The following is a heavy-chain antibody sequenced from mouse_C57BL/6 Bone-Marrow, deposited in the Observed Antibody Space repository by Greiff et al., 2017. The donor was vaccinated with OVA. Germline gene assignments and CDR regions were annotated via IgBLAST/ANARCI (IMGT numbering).Heavy chain of an antibody. D-gene: IGHD1-1*01. CDR1: GFNIKDDY. Sequence: DVQLQESGAELVRPGASVKLSCTASGFNIKDDYMHWVKQRPEQGLEWIGWIDPENGDTEYASKFQGKATITADTSSNTAYLQLSSLTSEDTAVYYCTTNYYGTPFAYWGQGTLVTVSA. CDR3: TTNYYGTPFAY. J-gene: IGHJ3*01. CDR2: IDPENGDT. V-gene: IGHV14-4*01.